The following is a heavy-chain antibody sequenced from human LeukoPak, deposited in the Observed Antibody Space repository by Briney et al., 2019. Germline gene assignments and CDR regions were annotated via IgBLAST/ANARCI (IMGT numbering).Heavy chain of an antibody. CDR2: INPNSGGT. CDR3: ARVFLLSTTAAGTYFQH. CDR1: GYTFSGYY. Sequence: ASVKVSCKASGYTFSGYYMLWVRQAPGQGLEWMGWINPNSGGTNYAQKFQGRVTMTRDTSISTAYMELSRLRSDDTAVYYCARVFLLSTTAAGTYFQHWVQGTLVTVSS. D-gene: IGHD6-13*01. J-gene: IGHJ1*01. V-gene: IGHV1-2*02.